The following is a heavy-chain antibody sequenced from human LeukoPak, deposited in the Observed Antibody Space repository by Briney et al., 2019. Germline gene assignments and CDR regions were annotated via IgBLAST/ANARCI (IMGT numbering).Heavy chain of an antibody. CDR2: IYPGDSDT. CDR3: ARRSIVGATTFDY. V-gene: IGHV5-51*01. Sequence: GESLKISCKGPGYSFTSYWIGWVRQMPGKGLEWMGIIYPGDSDTRYSPSFQGQVTISADKSISPAYLQWSSLKASDTARYYCARRSIVGATTFDYWGQGTLVTVSS. CDR1: GYSFTSYW. D-gene: IGHD1-26*01. J-gene: IGHJ4*02.